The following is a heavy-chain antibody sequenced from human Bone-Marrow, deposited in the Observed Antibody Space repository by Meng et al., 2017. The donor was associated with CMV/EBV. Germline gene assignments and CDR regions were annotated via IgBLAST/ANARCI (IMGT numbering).Heavy chain of an antibody. CDR1: GFTFDDYG. D-gene: IGHD3-10*01. J-gene: IGHJ4*02. CDR2: INWNGGST. Sequence: GGSLRLSCAASGFTFDDYGMSWVRQAPGKGLEWVSGINWNGGSTGYADSVKGRFTISRDNAKNSLYLQMNSLRAEDTAVYYCAKDREPLLWFGEFPAYWGQGTLVTVSS. CDR3: AKDREPLLWFGEFPAY. V-gene: IGHV3-20*04.